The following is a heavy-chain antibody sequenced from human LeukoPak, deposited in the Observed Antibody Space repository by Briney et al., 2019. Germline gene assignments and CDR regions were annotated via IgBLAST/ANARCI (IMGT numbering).Heavy chain of an antibody. J-gene: IGHJ2*01. CDR2: LSGSDDIT. V-gene: IGHV3-23*01. CDR1: GFTFSSYW. CDR3: AKDNYDASGYYFDL. D-gene: IGHD4-11*01. Sequence: GGSLRLSCAASGFTFSSYWMAWVRQAPGKGLEWVSTLSGSDDITHYADSVKGRFTISRDNSKNTLFLQMSSLRVEDTAVYYCAKDNYDASGYYFDLWGRGTLVTVSS.